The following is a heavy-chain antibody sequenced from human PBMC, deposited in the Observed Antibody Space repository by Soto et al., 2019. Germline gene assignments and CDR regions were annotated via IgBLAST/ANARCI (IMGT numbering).Heavy chain of an antibody. CDR2: VSSSGAST. V-gene: IGHV3-23*01. Sequence: PGGSLRLSCAASGFTFSSYAMSWVRQAPGQGLECVSIVSSSGASTFYGDSVKGRFTISRDNSKNTLYLQMNSLRAEDTAVFFFGKGRGLAVAPPRQGFDYWGLGTLVTVPS. CDR3: GKGRGLAVAPPRQGFDY. D-gene: IGHD6-19*01. CDR1: GFTFSSYA. J-gene: IGHJ4*02.